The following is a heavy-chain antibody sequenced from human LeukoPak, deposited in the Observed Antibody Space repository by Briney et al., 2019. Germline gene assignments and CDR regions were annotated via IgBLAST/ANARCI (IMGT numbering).Heavy chain of an antibody. V-gene: IGHV1-8*01. CDR1: GYTFPSYD. CDR3: ARRVGYDFWSGYYVTDWFDP. Sequence: ASVKVSCKASGYTFPSYDINWVRPAPGQELDWMGCKNPNSGNTGYAQKFQGRVTMTRNTSISTAYMELSSLRSEDTAVYYRARRVGYDFWSGYYVTDWFDPWGQGTLVTVSS. D-gene: IGHD3-3*01. J-gene: IGHJ5*02. CDR2: KNPNSGNT.